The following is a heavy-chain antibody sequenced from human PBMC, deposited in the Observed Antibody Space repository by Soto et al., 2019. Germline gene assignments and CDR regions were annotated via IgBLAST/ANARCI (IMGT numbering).Heavy chain of an antibody. CDR2: ISAYNGNT. J-gene: IGHJ6*02. D-gene: IGHD3-9*01. CDR1: GYTFTSYG. Sequence: ASVKVSCKASGYTFTSYGISWVRQAPGQGLEWMGWISAYNGNTNYAQKLQGRVTMTTDTSTSTAYMELRSLRSDDTAVYYCARDKSRGDILTGYYYYYYYYGMDVWGQGTTVTVSS. CDR3: ARDKSRGDILTGYYYYYYYYGMDV. V-gene: IGHV1-18*04.